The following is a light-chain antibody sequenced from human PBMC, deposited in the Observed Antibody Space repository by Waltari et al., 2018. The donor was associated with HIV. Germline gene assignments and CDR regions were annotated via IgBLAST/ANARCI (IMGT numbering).Light chain of an antibody. CDR1: KLGDNN. V-gene: IGLV3-1*01. CDR3: QAWDSNTAHVL. J-gene: IGLJ2*01. Sequence: SYDLTQPPSVSVSPGQTASITCPGAKLGDNNPPWYQQKAGQSPVLVIFQDRQRPSGTPDRFSGSNAGNTATLTISGTQAMDEADYYCQAWDSNTAHVLFGGGTKVTVL. CDR2: QDR.